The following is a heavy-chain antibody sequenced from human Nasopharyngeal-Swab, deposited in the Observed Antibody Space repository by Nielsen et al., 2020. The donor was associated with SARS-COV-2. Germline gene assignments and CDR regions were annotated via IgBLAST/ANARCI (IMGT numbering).Heavy chain of an antibody. D-gene: IGHD6-13*01. CDR3: ARAGFSIAAAGNYWFDP. CDR2: INPSGGIT. J-gene: IGHJ5*02. CDR1: GYTFTSYY. Sequence: ASVKVSCKASGYTFTSYYMHWVRQAPGQGLEWMGIINPSGGITSYAQKFQGRVTMTRDTSTSTVYMELSSLRSEDTAVYYCARAGFSIAAAGNYWFDPWGQGTLVTVSS. V-gene: IGHV1-46*01.